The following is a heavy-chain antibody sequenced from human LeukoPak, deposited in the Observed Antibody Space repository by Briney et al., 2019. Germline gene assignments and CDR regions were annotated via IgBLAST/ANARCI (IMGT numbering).Heavy chain of an antibody. V-gene: IGHV4-39*07. D-gene: IGHD7-27*01. CDR1: GGSFSGRYY. Sequence: SETLSLTCTVSGGSFSGRYYWAWIRQPPGKGLEWIGSIYSGGRIYYNASLKSRVTISVDTYKNQFSLKLSSVTAADTAVYYCARGGSMGTKYWGQGTLVTVSS. CDR2: IYSGGRI. CDR3: ARGGSMGTKY. J-gene: IGHJ4*02.